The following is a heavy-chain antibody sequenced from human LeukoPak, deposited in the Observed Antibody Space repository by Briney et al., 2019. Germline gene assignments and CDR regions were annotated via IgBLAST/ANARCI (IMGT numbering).Heavy chain of an antibody. J-gene: IGHJ4*02. CDR1: GGSISSGDYY. CDR3: ARTQNYCGGDCYLFDY. Sequence: TLSLTCAVSGGSISSGDYYWSWIRQPPGKGLEWIGYIYYSGSTYYNPSLKSRVTISVDTSKNQFSLKLSSVTAADTAVYYCARTQNYCGGDCYLFDYWGQGTLVTVS. V-gene: IGHV4-30-4*08. CDR2: IYYSGST. D-gene: IGHD2-21*01.